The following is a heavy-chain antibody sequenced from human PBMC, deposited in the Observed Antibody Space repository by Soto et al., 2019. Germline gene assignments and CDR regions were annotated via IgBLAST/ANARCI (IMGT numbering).Heavy chain of an antibody. D-gene: IGHD1-1*01. CDR3: ARLPGIVAPGTVFLDN. V-gene: IGHV5-51*01. CDR2: IYPGDSDT. CDR1: GYRVTSSW. J-gene: IGHJ4*02. Sequence: ESLTISCKASGYRVTSSWIGWVRQMRGKGLEWMGIIYPGDSDTRYRPSFQGQVTISADKSSSTAYLQWNSLQASDTAMYYCARLPGIVAPGTVFLDNWGQGTMVTVSS.